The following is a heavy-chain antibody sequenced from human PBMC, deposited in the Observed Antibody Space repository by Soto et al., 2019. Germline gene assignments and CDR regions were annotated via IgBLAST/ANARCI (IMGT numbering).Heavy chain of an antibody. CDR1: GFTFTSSA. Sequence: SVKVSCKASGFTFTSSAVQWVRQARGQRLEWIGWIVVGSGNTNYAQKFQERVTITRDMSTSTAYMELSSLRSEDTAVYYCAADLSSGYYPPLYWGQGTLVTVPQ. CDR3: AADLSSGYYPPLY. D-gene: IGHD3-22*01. CDR2: IVVGSGNT. V-gene: IGHV1-58*01. J-gene: IGHJ4*02.